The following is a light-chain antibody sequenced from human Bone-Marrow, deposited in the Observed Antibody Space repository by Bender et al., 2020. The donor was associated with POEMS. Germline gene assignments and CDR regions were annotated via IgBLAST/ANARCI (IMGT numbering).Light chain of an antibody. CDR2: DVT. V-gene: IGLV2-23*02. J-gene: IGLJ1*01. CDR1: RADVGGYTL. CDR3: CSYAGDYNYV. Sequence: QSALTQPASVSGSPGQSITISCAGTRADVGGYTLVSWYQQHPGKAPKLIIFDVTTRPSGISQRFSGSKSGNTASLTISGLQAEDEGDYYCCSYAGDYNYVFGIGTKVTVL.